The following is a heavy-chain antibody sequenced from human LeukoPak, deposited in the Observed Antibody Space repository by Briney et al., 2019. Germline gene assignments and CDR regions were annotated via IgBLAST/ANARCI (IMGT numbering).Heavy chain of an antibody. CDR3: ARDPGYSGYDFPDY. CDR2: INWNGGST. V-gene: IGHV3-20*04. J-gene: IGHJ4*02. D-gene: IGHD5-12*01. CDR1: GFTFDDYG. Sequence: RPGGSLRLSRAASGFTFDDYGMSWVRQAPGKGLEWVSGINWNGGSTGYADSVKGRFTISRDNAKNSLYLQMNSLRAEDTALYYCARDPGYSGYDFPDYWGQGTLVTVSS.